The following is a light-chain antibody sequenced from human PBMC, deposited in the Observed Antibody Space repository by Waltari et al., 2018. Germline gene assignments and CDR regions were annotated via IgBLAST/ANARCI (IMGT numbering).Light chain of an antibody. CDR3: QSYDSSLGGSV. CDR1: SSNIGAGYD. J-gene: IGLJ2*01. CDR2: GNS. V-gene: IGLV1-40*01. Sequence: QSVLTQPPSVSGAPGQRVTISCTGSSSNIGAGYDVNSYQQIPGKAPKLLIYGNSNRPSGVPDRISGSKSGTSASLAITGLQAEDEADYYCQSYDSSLGGSVFGGGTKLTVL.